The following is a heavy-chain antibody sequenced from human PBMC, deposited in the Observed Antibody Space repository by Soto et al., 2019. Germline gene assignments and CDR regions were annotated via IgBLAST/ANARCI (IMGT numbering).Heavy chain of an antibody. Sequence: EVQLVESGGGLVKPGGSLRLSCAASGFTFSSYSMNWVRQAPGKGLEWVSSISSSSNYIYYADSVKGRFTISRDNAKNSLYLQMNSLRAEDTAAYYCAGLMTTVVSNWFDPWGQGTLVTVSS. D-gene: IGHD4-17*01. J-gene: IGHJ5*02. CDR1: GFTFSSYS. CDR2: ISSSSNYI. CDR3: AGLMTTVVSNWFDP. V-gene: IGHV3-21*01.